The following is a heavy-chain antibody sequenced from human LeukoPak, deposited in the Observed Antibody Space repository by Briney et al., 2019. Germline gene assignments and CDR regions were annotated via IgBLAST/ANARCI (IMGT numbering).Heavy chain of an antibody. J-gene: IGHJ3*02. CDR3: AKDLGIAAYYDAFDI. CDR1: GFTFSSYG. D-gene: IGHD6-13*01. Sequence: GGSLRLSCAASGFTFSSYGMHWVRQAPAKGLEWVAFIRYDGSNKYYENSVKGRFTISRDNSKNTLYLQMNSLRAEDTAVYYCAKDLGIAAYYDAFDIWGQGTMVTVSS. CDR2: IRYDGSNK. V-gene: IGHV3-30*02.